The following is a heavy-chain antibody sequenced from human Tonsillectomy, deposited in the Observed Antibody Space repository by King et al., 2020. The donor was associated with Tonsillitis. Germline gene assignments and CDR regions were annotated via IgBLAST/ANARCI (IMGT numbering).Heavy chain of an antibody. Sequence: VQLVESGGGVVQPGRSLRLSCAASGFTFSSYGMHWVRQAPGKGLEWVAVIWYDGSNKYYADSVKGRFTISRDNSKTTLYLQMNSLRAEDTAVYYCARDRDIVVVPAGGAFDIWGQGTMVTVSS. D-gene: IGHD2-2*01. CDR2: IWYDGSNK. CDR1: GFTFSSYG. CDR3: ARDRDIVVVPAGGAFDI. V-gene: IGHV3-33*08. J-gene: IGHJ3*02.